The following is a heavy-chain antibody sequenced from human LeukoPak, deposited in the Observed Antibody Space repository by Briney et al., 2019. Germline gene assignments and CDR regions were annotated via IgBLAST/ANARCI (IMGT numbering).Heavy chain of an antibody. J-gene: IGHJ4*02. CDR1: GFMFSSHY. D-gene: IGHD3-22*01. Sequence: GGSLRLSCVASGFMFSSHYMHWVRQAPGKGLEWVSSISSSSSYIYYADSVKGRFTISRDNAKNSLYLQMNSLRAEDTAVYYCASEAGGGYDSSGCWGQGTLVTVSS. V-gene: IGHV3-21*01. CDR2: ISSSSSYI. CDR3: ASEAGGGYDSSGC.